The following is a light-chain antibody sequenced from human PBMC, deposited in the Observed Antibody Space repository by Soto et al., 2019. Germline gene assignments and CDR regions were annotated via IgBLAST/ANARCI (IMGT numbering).Light chain of an antibody. V-gene: IGKV1-39*01. CDR3: QQSYSTPLT. Sequence: DILMTQSPSSLSASVGDRVTITCRASQSISSYLNWYQQKPGKAPKLLIYAASSLQSGVPSRFSGSGSGTDFTLTICSLQPEDFATYYFQQSYSTPLTFGGGTKVDIK. J-gene: IGKJ4*01. CDR1: QSISSY. CDR2: AAS.